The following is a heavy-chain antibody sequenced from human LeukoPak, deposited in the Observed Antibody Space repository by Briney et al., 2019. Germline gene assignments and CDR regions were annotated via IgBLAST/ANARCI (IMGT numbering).Heavy chain of an antibody. CDR1: GITFSSHA. Sequence: GGSLRLSCAASGITFSSHAMNWVRQAPGKGLEWVAVISADGSNKYYVDSVKGRFTISRDNSKNTLYLQMNSLRSEDTAVYYCARVGTSSLRDWFDPWGQGTLVTVSS. D-gene: IGHD2-8*01. CDR3: ARVGTSSLRDWFDP. CDR2: ISADGSNK. V-gene: IGHV3-30*04. J-gene: IGHJ5*02.